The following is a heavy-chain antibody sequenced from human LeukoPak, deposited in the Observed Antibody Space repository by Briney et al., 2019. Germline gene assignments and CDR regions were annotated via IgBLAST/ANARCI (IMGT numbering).Heavy chain of an antibody. CDR2: ISYDGSNK. V-gene: IGHV3-30*03. D-gene: IGHD4-17*01. CDR1: GFTFSNFG. CDR3: AREYGDYFDY. J-gene: IGHJ4*02. Sequence: GRSLRLSCAASGFTFSNFGMHWVRQAPGKGLEWVAVISYDGSNKYYADSVKGRFTISRDNSKNTLYLQMNSLRAEDTAVYYCAREYGDYFDYWGQGTLVTVSS.